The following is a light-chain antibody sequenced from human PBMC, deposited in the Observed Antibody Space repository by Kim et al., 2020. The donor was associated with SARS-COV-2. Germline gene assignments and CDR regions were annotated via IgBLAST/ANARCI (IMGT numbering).Light chain of an antibody. CDR2: YDS. Sequence: APGKTARINCGGNNIGSKSVHWYQQKPGQAPVLVIYYDSDRTSGIPERFSGSNSGNTATLTISRVEAGDEADYYCQVWDSSSDHPVFGGGTQRTVL. V-gene: IGLV3-21*04. CDR3: QVWDSSSDHPV. CDR1: NIGSKS. J-gene: IGLJ3*02.